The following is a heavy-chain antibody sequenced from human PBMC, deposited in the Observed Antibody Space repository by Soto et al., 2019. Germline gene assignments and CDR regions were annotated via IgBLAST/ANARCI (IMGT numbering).Heavy chain of an antibody. Sequence: SETLSLTWAVDGGSFSGYYWSWIRQPPGKGLEWIGEINHSGSTNYNPSLKSRVTISVDTSKNQFSLKLSSVTAAGTAVYYCARGGELKKGNYYGMDVWGQGTTVTVSS. CDR3: ARGGELKKGNYYGMDV. CDR2: INHSGST. D-gene: IGHD1-26*01. V-gene: IGHV4-34*01. CDR1: GGSFSGYY. J-gene: IGHJ6*02.